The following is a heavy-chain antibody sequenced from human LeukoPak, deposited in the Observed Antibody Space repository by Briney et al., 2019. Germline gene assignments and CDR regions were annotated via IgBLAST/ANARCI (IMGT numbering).Heavy chain of an antibody. V-gene: IGHV4-34*01. CDR2: INHSGST. CDR3: ARTLPRARSSSWYVSSYYYYYMDV. D-gene: IGHD6-13*01. J-gene: IGHJ6*03. Sequence: SETLSLTCAVYGGSFSGYYWSWIRQPPGKRLEWIGEINHSGSTNYNPSLKSRVTISVDTSKNQFSLKLSSVTAADTAVYYCARTLPRARSSSWYVSSYYYYYMDVWGKGTTVTVSS. CDR1: GGSFSGYY.